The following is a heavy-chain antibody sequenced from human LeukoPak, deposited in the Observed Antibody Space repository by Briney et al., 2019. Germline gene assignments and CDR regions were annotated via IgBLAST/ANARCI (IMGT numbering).Heavy chain of an antibody. Sequence: SETLSLTCTVSGGSISSFHWNWIRQPPGKGLEWIGYIYYSGSTNYNPSLKSRAAISIDTSKNQFSLKLGSVTAADTAFYYCALGHYESGVNYGGRGPRVTVSS. D-gene: IGHD3-22*01. CDR1: GGSISSFH. J-gene: IGHJ4*02. CDR3: ALGHYESGVNY. V-gene: IGHV4-59*01. CDR2: IYYSGST.